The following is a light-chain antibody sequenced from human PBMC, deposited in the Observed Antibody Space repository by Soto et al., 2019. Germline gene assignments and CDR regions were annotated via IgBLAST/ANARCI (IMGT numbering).Light chain of an antibody. CDR2: GVS. J-gene: IGLJ3*02. Sequence: QSVLTQPASVSGSPGQSITISCTGTSSDVGGYNYVSWYQQHPGKAPKLMIYGVSNRPSGVSSRFSGSKSGNTASLTISALQAEDEADHYCSSYTSSTTWVFGGGTKVTVL. CDR3: SSYTSSTTWV. CDR1: SSDVGGYNY. V-gene: IGLV2-14*01.